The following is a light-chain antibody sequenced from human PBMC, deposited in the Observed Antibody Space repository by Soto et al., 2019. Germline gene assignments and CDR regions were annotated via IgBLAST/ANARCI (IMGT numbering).Light chain of an antibody. CDR1: QSISSY. CDR3: HHLAGT. V-gene: IGKV1-39*01. CDR2: AAS. Sequence: DIQMTQSPSSLSASVLDRVTITCRASQSISSYLNWYQQKPGKAPKLLIYAASSLQSGVPSRFSGSGSGTDFTLTISSLQPEDFATYYCHHLAGTVGQGTKVDIK. J-gene: IGKJ2*01.